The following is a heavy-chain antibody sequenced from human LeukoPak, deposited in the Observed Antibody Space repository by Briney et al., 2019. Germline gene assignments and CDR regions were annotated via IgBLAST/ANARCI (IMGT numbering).Heavy chain of an antibody. V-gene: IGHV4-61*01. CDR3: ARDDAFDI. Sequence: RSSETLSLTCTVSGGSISSSSYYWSWIRQPPGKGLEWIGYIYYSGSTNYNPSLKSRVTISVDTSKNQFSLKLSSVTAADTAVYYCARDDAFDIWGQGTMVTVSS. J-gene: IGHJ3*02. CDR1: GGSISSSSYY. CDR2: IYYSGST.